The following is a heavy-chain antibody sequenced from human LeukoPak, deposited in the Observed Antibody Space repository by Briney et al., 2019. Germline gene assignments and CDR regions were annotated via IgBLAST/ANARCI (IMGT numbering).Heavy chain of an antibody. CDR1: GFSFSSYW. Sequence: GGSLRLSCAASGFSFSSYWMHWVRQAPGKGLVWVSRINSNGRSTSYADSVKGRFTISRDNAKNTLYLQMNSLRVEDTAVYYCARGPLGGYNSAWFDPWGQGTLVTVSS. J-gene: IGHJ5*02. V-gene: IGHV3-74*01. CDR2: INSNGRST. D-gene: IGHD5-24*01. CDR3: ARGPLGGYNSAWFDP.